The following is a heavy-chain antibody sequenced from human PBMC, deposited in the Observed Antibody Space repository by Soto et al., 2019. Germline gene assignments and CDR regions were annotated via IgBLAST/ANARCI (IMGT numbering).Heavy chain of an antibody. Sequence: QVQLVESGGGVVQPGRSLRLSCAASGFTFSSYGMHWVRQAPGKGLEWVALIWYDESKKYYADSVKGRFTISRDTSKNTLYLQMNTLRAEDTAVYYCARGDVVVTAHGDPYNWFDPWGQGTLVTVSS. J-gene: IGHJ5*02. CDR1: GFTFSSYG. D-gene: IGHD2-21*02. V-gene: IGHV3-33*01. CDR2: IWYDESKK. CDR3: ARGDVVVTAHGDPYNWFDP.